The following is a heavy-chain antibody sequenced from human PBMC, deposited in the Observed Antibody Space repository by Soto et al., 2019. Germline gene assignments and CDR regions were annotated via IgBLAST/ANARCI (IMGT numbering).Heavy chain of an antibody. D-gene: IGHD1-26*01. CDR3: AAEKWEPPEDNWFDP. CDR1: GFTFTSSA. Sequence: SVKVSCKASGFTFTSSAMQWVRQARGQRLEWIGWIVVGSGNTNYAQKFQERVTITRDMSTSTAYMELSSLRSEDTAVYYCAAEKWEPPEDNWFDPWGQGTLVTVSS. V-gene: IGHV1-58*02. CDR2: IVVGSGNT. J-gene: IGHJ5*02.